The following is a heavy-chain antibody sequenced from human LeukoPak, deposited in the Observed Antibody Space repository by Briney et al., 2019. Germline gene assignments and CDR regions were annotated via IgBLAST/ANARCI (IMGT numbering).Heavy chain of an antibody. J-gene: IGHJ5*02. CDR1: GGSISSGGYY. V-gene: IGHV4-30-2*01. D-gene: IGHD2-2*01. Sequence: PSQTLSLTCTVSGGSISSGGYYWSWIRQPPGKGLEWIGYIYHSGSTYYNPSLKSRVTISVDRSKNQFSLKLSSVTAADTAVYYCARVPYCSSTSCYGGFDPWGQGTLATVSS. CDR3: ARVPYCSSTSCYGGFDP. CDR2: IYHSGST.